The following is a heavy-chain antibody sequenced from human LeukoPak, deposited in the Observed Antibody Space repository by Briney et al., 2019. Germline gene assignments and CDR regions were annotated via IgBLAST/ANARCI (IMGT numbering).Heavy chain of an antibody. CDR1: GFTFDDYG. CDR3: ARDRGGEWELLYFDY. Sequence: GGSLRLSCAASGFTFDDYGMSWVRHAPGKGLEWVSGINWNGGSTGYADSVKGRFTISRDNAKNSLYLQMNSLRAEDTALYHCARDRGGEWELLYFDYWGQGTLVTVPS. D-gene: IGHD1-26*01. J-gene: IGHJ4*02. CDR2: INWNGGST. V-gene: IGHV3-20*01.